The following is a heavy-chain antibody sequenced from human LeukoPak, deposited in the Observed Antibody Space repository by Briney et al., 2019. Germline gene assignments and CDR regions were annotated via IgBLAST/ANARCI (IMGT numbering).Heavy chain of an antibody. CDR2: KNPSGGST. CDR1: GYTFTSYY. D-gene: IGHD3-22*01. Sequence: ASVTVSFKASGYTFTSYYMYWVRLAPAQGLEWMGIKNPSGGSTSYAQKSEYRVTMTCDMTPSTVYMEVSSLRSQETAVYYGARDRVLYDSGGMGSDYWGQGTLVTVSS. CDR3: ARDRVLYDSGGMGSDY. V-gene: IGHV1-46*01. J-gene: IGHJ4*02.